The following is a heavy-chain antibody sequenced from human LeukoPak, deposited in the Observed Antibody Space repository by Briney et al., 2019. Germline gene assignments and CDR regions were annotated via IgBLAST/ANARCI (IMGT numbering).Heavy chain of an antibody. CDR1: GGTFSSYA. CDR3: ARMSVRGVIDGWAYPQHNAFDI. D-gene: IGHD3-10*01. J-gene: IGHJ3*02. V-gene: IGHV1-69*05. CDR2: VIPIFATA. Sequence: ASVKVSXKASGGTFSSYAISWVRQAPGQGLEWMGGVIPIFATANYAQKFQGRVTITTDESTSTAYMELSSLRSEDTAVYYCARMSVRGVIDGWAYPQHNAFDIWGQGTMVTVSS.